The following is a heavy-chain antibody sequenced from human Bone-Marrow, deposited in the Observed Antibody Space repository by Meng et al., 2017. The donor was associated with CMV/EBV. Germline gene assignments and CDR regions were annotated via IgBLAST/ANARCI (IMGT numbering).Heavy chain of an antibody. CDR3: ARETLSDSSGYTPDPGAFDI. D-gene: IGHD3-22*01. CDR1: GGSISSSSYY. CDR2: IYYSGST. J-gene: IGHJ3*02. Sequence: SETLSLTCTVSGGSISSSSYYWGWIRQPPGKGLEWIGSIYYSGSTYYNPSLKSRVTISVDTSKNQFSLKLSSVTAADTAVYYCARETLSDSSGYTPDPGAFDIWGQGTMVTGSS. V-gene: IGHV4-39*07.